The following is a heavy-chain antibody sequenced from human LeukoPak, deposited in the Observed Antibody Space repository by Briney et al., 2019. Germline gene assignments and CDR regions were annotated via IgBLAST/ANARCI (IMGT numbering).Heavy chain of an antibody. V-gene: IGHV3-48*04. D-gene: IGHD3-10*01. CDR2: ISSSSSTI. CDR3: ARILWFGELQSEDY. CDR1: GFTFSSYS. J-gene: IGHJ4*02. Sequence: GGSLRLSCAASGFTFSSYSMNWVRQAPGKGLEWVSYISSSSSTIYYADSVKGRFTISRDNAKNSLYLQMNSLRAEDTAVYYCARILWFGELQSEDYWGQGTLVTVSS.